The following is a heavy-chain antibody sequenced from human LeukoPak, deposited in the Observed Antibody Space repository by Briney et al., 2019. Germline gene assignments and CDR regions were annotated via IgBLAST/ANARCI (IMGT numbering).Heavy chain of an antibody. Sequence: GASLRLSCAASGFSFSSYAMTWVRHPPGKGLEWVSSIDAGGGDTYHSDSAKGRFTISRDNSMNTLYLQMNGLRADDTAVYYCGRPTKYWLVRGNGVDVWGQGTTVTVSS. CDR3: GRPTKYWLVRGNGVDV. V-gene: IGHV3-23*01. D-gene: IGHD6-19*01. J-gene: IGHJ6*02. CDR2: IDAGGGDT. CDR1: GFSFSSYA.